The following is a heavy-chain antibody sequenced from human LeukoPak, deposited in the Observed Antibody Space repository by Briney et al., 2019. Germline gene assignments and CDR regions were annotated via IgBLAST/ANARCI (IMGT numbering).Heavy chain of an antibody. CDR2: ISYDGSKK. Sequence: GGSLRLSCAGSGFTFSSYAMHWVRQAPGKGLEWVAVISYDGSKKYYADSVKGRFTISRDNSKNTLYLQMNSLRAEDTAVYYCARGLTGAQNDAFDIWGKGTMVTVSS. J-gene: IGHJ3*02. V-gene: IGHV3-30-3*01. CDR1: GFTFSSYA. D-gene: IGHD3-10*01. CDR3: ARGLTGAQNDAFDI.